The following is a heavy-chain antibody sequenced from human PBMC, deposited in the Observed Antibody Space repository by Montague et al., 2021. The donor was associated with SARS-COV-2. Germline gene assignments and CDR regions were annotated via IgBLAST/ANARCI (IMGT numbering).Heavy chain of an antibody. CDR2: IYYSGST. CDR3: ARVRQWLVPFDY. D-gene: IGHD6-19*01. CDR1: GDSISHSSYY. V-gene: IGHV4-39*07. Sequence: SETLSLTCTVSGDSISHSSYYWCWIRQPPGKGLELIGSIYYSGSTYYNPSLKSRVTISVDTSKNQVSLKLNSVAAADTAVYYCARVRQWLVPFDYWGQGTLVTVSS. J-gene: IGHJ4*02.